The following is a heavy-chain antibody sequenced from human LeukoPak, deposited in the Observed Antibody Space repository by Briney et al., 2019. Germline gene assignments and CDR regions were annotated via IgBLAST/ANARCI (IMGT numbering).Heavy chain of an antibody. D-gene: IGHD1-7*01. Sequence: SETLSLTCTVSGYSISSGYYWGWIRQPPGKGLEWIGNVYHSGSTYYNPSLKSRVTISVDTSKNQFSLKLSSVTAADTAVYFCARDLKYRWNYHAFDIWGQGTVVTVSS. V-gene: IGHV4-38-2*02. J-gene: IGHJ3*02. CDR2: VYHSGST. CDR3: ARDLKYRWNYHAFDI. CDR1: GYSISSGYY.